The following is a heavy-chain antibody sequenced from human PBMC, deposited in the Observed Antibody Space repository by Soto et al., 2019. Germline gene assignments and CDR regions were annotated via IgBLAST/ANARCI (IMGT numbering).Heavy chain of an antibody. V-gene: IGHV1-3*01. CDR1: GYTFTSYA. D-gene: IGHD4-17*01. CDR3: ARGELYGDYRPYYYYYGMDV. J-gene: IGHJ6*02. CDR2: INAGNGNT. Sequence: ASVKVSCKASGYTFTSYAMHWVRQAPGQRLEWMGWINAGNGNTKYSQKFQGGVTITRDTSASTAYMELSSLRSEDTAVYYCARGELYGDYRPYYYYYGMDVWGQGTTVTVS.